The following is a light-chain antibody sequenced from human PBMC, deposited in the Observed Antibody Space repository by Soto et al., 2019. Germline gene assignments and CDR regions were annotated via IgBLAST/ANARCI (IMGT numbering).Light chain of an antibody. CDR2: AAS. V-gene: IGKV1-17*01. CDR3: LQHNSYPLT. J-gene: IGKJ4*01. CDR1: QGIRTD. Sequence: QITQSPPALSACVGDRVTITCRASQGIRTDLGWYQQKPGKAPKLLIYAASSWQSGVPSRFSGSGSGTEFTLTISSLQPEDFATYYCLQHNSYPLTSAGRCKADI.